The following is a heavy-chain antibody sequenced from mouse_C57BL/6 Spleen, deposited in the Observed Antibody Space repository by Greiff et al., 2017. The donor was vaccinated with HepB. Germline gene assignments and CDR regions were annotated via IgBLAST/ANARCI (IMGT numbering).Heavy chain of an antibody. J-gene: IGHJ1*03. V-gene: IGHV5-17*01. CDR2: ISSGSSTI. CDR1: GFTFSDYG. Sequence: EVQLVESGGGLVKPGGSLKLSCAASGFTFSDYGMHWVRQAPEKGLEWVAYISSGSSTIYYADTVKGRFTISRDNAKNTLFLQMTSLRSEDTAMYYCARLITTVSYWYFDVWGTGTTVTVSS. CDR3: ARLITTVSYWYFDV. D-gene: IGHD1-1*01.